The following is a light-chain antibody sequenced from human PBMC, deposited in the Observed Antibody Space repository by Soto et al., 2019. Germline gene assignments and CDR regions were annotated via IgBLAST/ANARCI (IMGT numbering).Light chain of an antibody. CDR2: AAS. CDR3: QQSYSTLET. Sequence: DIQMTQSPSSLSASVGDRVTITCRASQSISSYLNWYQQKPGKAPKLLIYAASSLQSGVPSRFSGSGSGTDFTLTISILQPEDFATYYCQQSYSTLETFGQGTKVEIK. CDR1: QSISSY. J-gene: IGKJ1*01. V-gene: IGKV1-39*01.